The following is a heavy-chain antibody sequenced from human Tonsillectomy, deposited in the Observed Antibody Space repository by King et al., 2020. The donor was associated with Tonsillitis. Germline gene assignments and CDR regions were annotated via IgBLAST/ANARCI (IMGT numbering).Heavy chain of an antibody. D-gene: IGHD1-26*01. Sequence: LQLQESGPGVVKPSETLSLTCTVSGGSISSSDQFWAWSRQPPGKGLEWIGYMYNSVTTFDNPSLKSRITISGGTSVNRFSLKWSSVTAADTALYFCARYVSGTFDYWGQGALVTVSS. V-gene: IGHV4-39*01. J-gene: IGHJ4*02. CDR2: MYNSVTT. CDR3: ARYVSGTFDY. CDR1: GGSISSSDQF.